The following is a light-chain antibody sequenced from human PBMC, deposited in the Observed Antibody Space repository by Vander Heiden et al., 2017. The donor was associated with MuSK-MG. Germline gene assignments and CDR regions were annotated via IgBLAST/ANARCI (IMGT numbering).Light chain of an antibody. CDR2: GAS. J-gene: IGKJ2*01. CDR1: QSVSSSY. V-gene: IGKV3-20*01. CDR3: QQFYT. Sequence: EIVLTQSPGTLSLSPGERATLSCRASQSVSSSYLAWDQQKPGQAPRLLIYGASSRATGIPDRFSGSGSGTDFTLTISRLEPEDFAGYDGQQFYTFGQGTKLEIK.